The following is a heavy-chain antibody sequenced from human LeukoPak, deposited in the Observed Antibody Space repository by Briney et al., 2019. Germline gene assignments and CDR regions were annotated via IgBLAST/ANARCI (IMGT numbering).Heavy chain of an antibody. J-gene: IGHJ5*02. D-gene: IGHD6-19*01. CDR1: GYTFTVYY. V-gene: IGHV1-2*02. CDR3: ALYSSGLFDP. Sequence: SVKVSCKASGYTFTVYYIHWVRQAPGQGLEYMGWINPNSGGTNYAQKFQGRVTMTRDTSISTAYMEVSRLTSDDTAVYYCALYSSGLFDPWGQGTLVTVSS. CDR2: INPNSGGT.